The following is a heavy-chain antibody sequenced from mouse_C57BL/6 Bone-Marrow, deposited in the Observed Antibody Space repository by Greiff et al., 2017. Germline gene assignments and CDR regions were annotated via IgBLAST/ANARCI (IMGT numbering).Heavy chain of an antibody. CDR3: ARSGPLGRSFDD. Sequence: QVQLQQPGAELVKPGASVKMSCKASGYTFTSYWITWVKQRPGQGLEWIGDIYPTSGRTNYNEKFKSKAILTVDTSSNTAYMQLSSLTSEDSAVFYLARSGPLGRSFDDWGQGTTLTVSS. D-gene: IGHD4-1*01. CDR2: IYPTSGRT. V-gene: IGHV1-55*01. CDR1: GYTFTSYW. J-gene: IGHJ2*01.